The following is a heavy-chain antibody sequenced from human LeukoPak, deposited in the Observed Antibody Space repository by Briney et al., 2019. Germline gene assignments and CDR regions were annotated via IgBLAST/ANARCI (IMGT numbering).Heavy chain of an antibody. CDR1: GFTFSSYS. D-gene: IGHD6-19*01. CDR2: ISSSSSYI. Sequence: KSRGSLRLSCAASGFTFSSYSMNWVRQAPGKGLEWVSSISSSSSYIYYADSVKGRFTISRDNAKNSLYLQMNSLRAEDTAVYYCARATVAGTKYFQHWGQGTLVTVSS. J-gene: IGHJ1*01. V-gene: IGHV3-21*01. CDR3: ARATVAGTKYFQH.